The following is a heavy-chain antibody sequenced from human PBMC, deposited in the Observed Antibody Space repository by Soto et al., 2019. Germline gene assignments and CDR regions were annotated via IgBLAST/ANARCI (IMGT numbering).Heavy chain of an antibody. J-gene: IGHJ3*01. Sequence: PGGSLRLSCEGSGFNFRNFNMIWVRQAPGKGLEWVSSVSGSSSYIYYADSVKVRFTVSRDNANNLVFLQMNGLRPEDTAMYYCARDLRGYYGPWGQGTMVTVSS. CDR2: VSGSSSYI. CDR1: GFNFRNFN. V-gene: IGHV3-21*06. D-gene: IGHD1-26*01. CDR3: ARDLRGYYGP.